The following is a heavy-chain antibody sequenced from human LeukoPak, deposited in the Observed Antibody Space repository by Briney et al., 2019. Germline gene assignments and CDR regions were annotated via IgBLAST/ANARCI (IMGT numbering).Heavy chain of an antibody. Sequence: GGSLRLSCAVSGFTFSTYWMSWVRQAPGKGLEWVANIKQDGSEKYYVDSVKGRFTISRDNAKKTLYLQMNSLRVEDTAVYYCLVILTEPTSPSPDGLDIWGQGTMVTVSS. CDR1: GFTFSTYW. V-gene: IGHV3-7*01. CDR2: IKQDGSEK. CDR3: LVILTEPTSPSPDGLDI. D-gene: IGHD2-15*01. J-gene: IGHJ3*02.